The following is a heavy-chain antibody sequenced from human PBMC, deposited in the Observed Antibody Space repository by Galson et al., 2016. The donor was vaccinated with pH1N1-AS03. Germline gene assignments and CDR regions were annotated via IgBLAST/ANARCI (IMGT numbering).Heavy chain of an antibody. V-gene: IGHV3-11*01. CDR3: ATTDGYNSYFDY. Sequence: SLRLSCAASGFSLTDYYINWIRQAPGKGREWVAHISSGGEAIFYADSVKGRFTTSRDNAKSSVYLQIHSLRADDTAVYYCATTDGYNSYFDYWGQGTLVTVSP. CDR1: GFSLTDYY. CDR2: ISSGGEAI. J-gene: IGHJ4*02. D-gene: IGHD5-24*01.